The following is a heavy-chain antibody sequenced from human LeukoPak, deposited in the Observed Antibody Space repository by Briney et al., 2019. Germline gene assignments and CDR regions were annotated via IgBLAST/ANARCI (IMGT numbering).Heavy chain of an antibody. CDR2: INPNSGGT. V-gene: IGHV1-2*02. D-gene: IGHD3-22*01. CDR3: ASTLYDSSGYYGDGLDY. J-gene: IGHJ4*02. Sequence: EASVKVSCKASGYTFTGYYMHWVRQVPGQGLEWMGWINPNSGGTNYAQKFQGRVTMTRDTSISTAYMELSRLRSDDTAVYYCASTLYDSSGYYGDGLDYWGQGTLVTVSS. CDR1: GYTFTGYY.